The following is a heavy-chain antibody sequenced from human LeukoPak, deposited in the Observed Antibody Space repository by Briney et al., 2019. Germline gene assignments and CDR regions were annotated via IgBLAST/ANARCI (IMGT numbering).Heavy chain of an antibody. Sequence: ASVKVSCKASGGTFSSYAISWVRQAPGQGLEWMGRIIPIFGTANYAQKFQGGVTITTDESTSTAYMELSSLRSEDTAVYYCARDSADIVVVPAAMRRFDYWGQGTLVTVSS. CDR1: GGTFSSYA. V-gene: IGHV1-69*05. CDR3: ARDSADIVVVPAAMRRFDY. J-gene: IGHJ4*02. D-gene: IGHD2-2*01. CDR2: IIPIFGTA.